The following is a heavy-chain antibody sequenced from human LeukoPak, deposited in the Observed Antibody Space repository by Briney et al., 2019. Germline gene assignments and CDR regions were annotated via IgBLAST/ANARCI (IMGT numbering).Heavy chain of an antibody. J-gene: IGHJ4*02. CDR2: IYYSGST. D-gene: IGHD6-13*01. Sequence: PSETLSLTCTVSGGSISSYFWSWIRQPPGKGLEWIGYIYYSGSTNYNPSLKSRVTISLDTSKNQFSLKLGSVTAADTAVYYCARTDSSSWYKVIDYWGQGTLVTVSS. CDR3: ARTDSSSWYKVIDY. CDR1: GGSISSYF. V-gene: IGHV4-59*01.